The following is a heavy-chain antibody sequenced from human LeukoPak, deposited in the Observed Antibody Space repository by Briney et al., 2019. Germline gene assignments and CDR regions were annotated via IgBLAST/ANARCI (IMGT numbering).Heavy chain of an antibody. J-gene: IGHJ4*02. D-gene: IGHD3-9*01. CDR3: ARGYDILTGYYH. CDR2: ISNNGGYT. V-gene: IGHV3-23*01. Sequence: GGSLRLSCAASGFTFSSSAMSWVRQAPGKGLEWVSAISNNGGYTYYADSVKGRFTISRDNSKNTLYLQMNSLRAEDTAVFYCARGYDILTGYYHWGQGTLVTVSS. CDR1: GFTFSSSA.